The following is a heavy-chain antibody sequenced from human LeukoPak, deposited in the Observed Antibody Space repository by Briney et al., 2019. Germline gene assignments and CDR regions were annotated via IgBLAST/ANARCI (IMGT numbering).Heavy chain of an antibody. Sequence: SSVNVSCKASVGPFSSYAISWVRQAPGQGLEWMGRIIPILGIANYAQKFQGRVTITADKSTSTAYMELSSLRSEDTAVYYCARGGIAVAGTVGGNAFDIWGQGTMVTVSS. CDR3: ARGGIAVAGTVGGNAFDI. V-gene: IGHV1-69*04. D-gene: IGHD6-19*01. J-gene: IGHJ3*02. CDR2: IIPILGIA. CDR1: VGPFSSYA.